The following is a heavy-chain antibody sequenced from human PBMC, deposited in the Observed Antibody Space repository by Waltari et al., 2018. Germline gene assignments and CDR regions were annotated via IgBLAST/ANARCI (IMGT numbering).Heavy chain of an antibody. D-gene: IGHD5-12*01. CDR2: ISGSGGST. J-gene: IGHJ3*02. CDR3: AKSKYIVASYAFDI. CDR1: GFTFSSYA. Sequence: EVQLLESGGGLVQPGGSLRLSCAASGFTFSSYAMSWVRQAPGKGLECVSAISGSGGSTAYADSVKGRLTISMDNSKNTLYLQMNSLRAEDTAVYYCAKSKYIVASYAFDIWGQGTMVTVSS. V-gene: IGHV3-23*01.